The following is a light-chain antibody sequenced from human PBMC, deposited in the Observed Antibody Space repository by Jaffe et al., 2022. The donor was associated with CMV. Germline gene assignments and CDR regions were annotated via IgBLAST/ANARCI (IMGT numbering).Light chain of an antibody. CDR3: QQYGNLPFT. Sequence: DIQMTQSPSSLSASIGDRVTITCQASQDINSFLNWYQHKPGKAPNLLIYDVSNLEKGVPSRFSGSRSGTDFILTISSLQPEDIASYYCQQYGNLPFTFGPGTK. V-gene: IGKV1-33*01. J-gene: IGKJ3*01. CDR1: QDINSF. CDR2: DVS.